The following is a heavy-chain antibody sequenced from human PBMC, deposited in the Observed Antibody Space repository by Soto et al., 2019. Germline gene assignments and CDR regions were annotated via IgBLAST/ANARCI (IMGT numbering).Heavy chain of an antibody. V-gene: IGHV3-30*18. CDR2: ISFDGNDQ. CDR1: GSTFSSYG. J-gene: IGHJ4*02. CDR3: AKSRGGSSWYEGDS. Sequence: QVQLVESGGGVVQPGRSLRLSCAASGSTFSSYGMQWVRQAPGRGLEWVAVISFDGNDQYYADSMKGRFTISRDNSKNTLYLQMSSLRLEDTAVYFCAKSRGGSSWYEGDSWGQGTLVTVSS. D-gene: IGHD6-13*01.